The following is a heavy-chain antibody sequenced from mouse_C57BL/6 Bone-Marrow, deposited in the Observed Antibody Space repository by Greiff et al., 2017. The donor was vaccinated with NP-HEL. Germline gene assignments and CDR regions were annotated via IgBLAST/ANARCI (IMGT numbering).Heavy chain of an antibody. V-gene: IGHV3-6*01. CDR1: GYPITSGYY. D-gene: IGHD1-1*01. J-gene: IGHJ4*01. CDR2: ISYDGSN. Sequence: VQLQQSGPGLVKPSQSLSLTCSVTGYPITSGYYWNWIRQFPGNKLEWMGYISYDGSNNYNPSLKNRISITRDTSKNQFFLKLNSVTTEDTATYYCARGEGSNYAMDYWGQGTSVTSPQ. CDR3: ARGEGSNYAMDY.